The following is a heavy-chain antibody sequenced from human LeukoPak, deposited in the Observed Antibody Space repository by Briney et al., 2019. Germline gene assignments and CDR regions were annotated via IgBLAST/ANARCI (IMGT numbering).Heavy chain of an antibody. J-gene: IGHJ4*02. Sequence: GGSLRLSCAASGFTFINYGMNWVRQAPGKGPEWVSSISTAGNTMYYADSVKGRFTISRDNAKNLLYLQMNSLRAEDTAVYYCARRAPSHDFDDWGQGTLVTVSS. CDR2: ISTAGNTM. CDR1: GFTFINYG. V-gene: IGHV3-48*04. CDR3: ARRAPSHDFDD.